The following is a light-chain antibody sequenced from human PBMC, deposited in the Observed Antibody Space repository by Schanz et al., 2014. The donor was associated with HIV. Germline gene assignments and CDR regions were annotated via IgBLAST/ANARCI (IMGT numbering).Light chain of an antibody. CDR3: SSYEGIHNWV. V-gene: IGLV2-8*01. Sequence: QSVLTQPASVSGSPGQSITISCTGTSSDVGGYNYVAWYQQHAGKAPKLMIFDVSNRPSGVPDRFSGSKSGNTASLTVSGLQAEDEADYYCSSYEGIHNWVFGGGTKLTVL. J-gene: IGLJ2*01. CDR2: DVS. CDR1: SSDVGGYNY.